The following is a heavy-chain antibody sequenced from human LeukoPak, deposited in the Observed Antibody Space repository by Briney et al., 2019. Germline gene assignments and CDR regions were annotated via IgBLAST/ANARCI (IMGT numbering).Heavy chain of an antibody. CDR2: IYYSGST. CDR3: AGDQGIGVYWYWYFDL. CDR1: GGSISGYY. D-gene: IGHD2-8*02. V-gene: IGHV4-59*01. Sequence: SETLSLTCTVSGGSISGYYWSWIRQPPGRGLEWIGYIYYSGSTNYNPSLNSRVTISVDTSQNQFSLKLSSVSAADTAVYYCAGDQGIGVYWYWYFDLWRRGTLITVSS. J-gene: IGHJ2*01.